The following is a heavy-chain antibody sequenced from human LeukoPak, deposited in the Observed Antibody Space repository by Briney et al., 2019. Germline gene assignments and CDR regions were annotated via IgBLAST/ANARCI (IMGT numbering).Heavy chain of an antibody. Sequence: SETLSLICAVYGGSFSGYYWSWIRQPPGKGLEWIGEINHSGSTNYNPSLKSRVTVSVDTSKNQFSLKLSSVTAADTAVYYCARGVNNWNVDVFDIWGQGTMVTVSS. D-gene: IGHD1-20*01. J-gene: IGHJ3*02. CDR1: GGSFSGYY. CDR3: ARGVNNWNVDVFDI. CDR2: INHSGST. V-gene: IGHV4-34*01.